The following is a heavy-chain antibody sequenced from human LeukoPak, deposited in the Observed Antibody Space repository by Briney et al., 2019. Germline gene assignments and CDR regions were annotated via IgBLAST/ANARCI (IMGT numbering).Heavy chain of an antibody. D-gene: IGHD6-13*01. CDR1: GFTFSSYS. V-gene: IGHV3-21*01. CDR2: ISSSSSYI. CDR3: ARVTAAGVPGAFDI. Sequence: TGGSLRLSCAASGFTFSSYSMNWVRQAPGKGLEWVSSISSSSSYIYYADSVKGRFTISRDNAKNSLYLQMNSLRAEDTAVYYCARVTAAGVPGAFDIWGQGTMVTVSS. J-gene: IGHJ3*02.